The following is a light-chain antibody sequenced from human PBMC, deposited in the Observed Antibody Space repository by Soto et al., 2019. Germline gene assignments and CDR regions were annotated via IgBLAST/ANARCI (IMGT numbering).Light chain of an antibody. V-gene: IGKV3-15*01. CDR1: QSVNSN. J-gene: IGKJ4*01. Sequence: EIVMTQSPATLSVSPGERATLSCRASQSVNSNLAWYQQKPGQAPRILIYGASTRATAIPARFSVSGSGTEFTLTISSLQSEDFAVYYCQQYNDWPRTFGGGTKVEIK. CDR3: QQYNDWPRT. CDR2: GAS.